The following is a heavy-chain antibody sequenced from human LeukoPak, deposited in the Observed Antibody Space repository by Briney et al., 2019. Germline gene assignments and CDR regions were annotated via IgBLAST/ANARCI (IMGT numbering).Heavy chain of an antibody. V-gene: IGHV4-39*01. CDR2: IYYSGST. D-gene: IGHD6-25*01. Sequence: SSETLSLTCTVSGGSISDSNYYWGWIRQPPGRGLEWIGNIYYSGSTYYSPSLKSRVTVSVDTSKNQFSLKLSSVTAADTAVYYCARQSTIAAARIDPWGQGTLVTVSS. J-gene: IGHJ5*02. CDR1: GGSISDSNYY. CDR3: ARQSTIAAARIDP.